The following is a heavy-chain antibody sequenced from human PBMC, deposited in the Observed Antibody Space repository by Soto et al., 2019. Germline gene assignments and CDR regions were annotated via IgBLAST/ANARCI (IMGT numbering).Heavy chain of an antibody. V-gene: IGHV3-23*01. D-gene: IGHD2-2*01. CDR1: GFTFSSYA. CDR2: IIGSGGST. Sequence: GESLKISCVASGFTFSSYAVSWVRQAPGKGLGWVSAIIGSGGSTYYADPVKGGFTISRDNSKNTVFLQVNSLRAEDTAIYYCAKTGHIVLVPADKNWLDSWGQGTLVTVSS. J-gene: IGHJ5*01. CDR3: AKTGHIVLVPADKNWLDS.